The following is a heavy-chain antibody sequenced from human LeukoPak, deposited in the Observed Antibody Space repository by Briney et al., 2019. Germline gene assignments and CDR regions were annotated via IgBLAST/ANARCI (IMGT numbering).Heavy chain of an antibody. V-gene: IGHV3-23*01. D-gene: IGHD3-3*01. CDR2: ISGSGGST. CDR3: AKDGDDFWSGYSHGRDY. CDR1: GFTFSSYA. J-gene: IGHJ4*02. Sequence: PGGSLRLSCAASGFTFSSYAMSWVRQAPGKGLEWVSAISGSGGSTYYADSVKGRFTISRDNSKNTLYLQMNSLRAEDTAVYYCAKDGDDFWSGYSHGRDYCGQGTLVTVSS.